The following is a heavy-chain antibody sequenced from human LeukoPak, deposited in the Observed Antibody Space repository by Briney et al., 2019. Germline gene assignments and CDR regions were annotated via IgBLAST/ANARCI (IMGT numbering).Heavy chain of an antibody. J-gene: IGHJ4*02. V-gene: IGHV3-48*01. CDR1: GFTFSDYS. D-gene: IGHD1-26*01. Sequence: PGGSLRLSCAASGFTFSDYSMNWVRQAPGKGLEWVSYITSSSSTLYYADSVKGRFTISRDNAKNSLYLQMNSLSTDDTAVYYCAREPSGTLDYWGQGTLVTVSS. CDR2: ITSSSSTL. CDR3: AREPSGTLDY.